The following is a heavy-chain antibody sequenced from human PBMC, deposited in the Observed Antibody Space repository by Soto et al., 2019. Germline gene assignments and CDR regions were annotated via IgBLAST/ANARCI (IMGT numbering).Heavy chain of an antibody. CDR1: GFTFSSYA. V-gene: IGHV3-23*01. D-gene: IGHD1-7*01. CDR3: AKDPVYNWNYTPDY. Sequence: GGSLSLSCAASGFTFSSYAMSWVRQAPGKGLEWVSAISGSGGSTYYADSVKGRFTISRDNSKNTLYLQMNSLRAEDTAVYYCAKDPVYNWNYTPDYWGQGTLVTVSS. CDR2: ISGSGGST. J-gene: IGHJ4*02.